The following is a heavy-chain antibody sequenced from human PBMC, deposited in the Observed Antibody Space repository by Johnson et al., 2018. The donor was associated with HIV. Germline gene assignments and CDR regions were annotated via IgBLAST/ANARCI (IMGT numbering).Heavy chain of an antibody. V-gene: IGHV3-30*02. Sequence: QVQLVESGGGLVQPGGSLRLSCAASKLTFSNYAMTWVRQAPGKGLEWVAFIRYDGSNKYYADSVKGRFTISRDNSKNTLYLQMNSLRAEDTAVYYCAREGAWEVRPGAFDIWGQGTMVTVSS. CDR1: KLTFSNYA. CDR3: AREGAWEVRPGAFDI. CDR2: IRYDGSNK. J-gene: IGHJ3*02. D-gene: IGHD1-26*01.